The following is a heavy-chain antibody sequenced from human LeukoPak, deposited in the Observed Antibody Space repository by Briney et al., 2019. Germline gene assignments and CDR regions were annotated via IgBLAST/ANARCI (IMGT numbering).Heavy chain of an antibody. CDR1: GFTFSSYG. CDR3: AKVLRFYDAFDI. CDR2: ISYDGSNK. V-gene: IGHV3-30*18. D-gene: IGHD3-3*01. J-gene: IGHJ3*02. Sequence: GGSLRLSCAASGFTFSSYGMHWVRQAPGKGLEWVAVISYDGSNKYYADSVKGRFTISRDSSKNTLYLQMNSLRAEDTAVYYCAKVLRFYDAFDIWGQGTMVTVSS.